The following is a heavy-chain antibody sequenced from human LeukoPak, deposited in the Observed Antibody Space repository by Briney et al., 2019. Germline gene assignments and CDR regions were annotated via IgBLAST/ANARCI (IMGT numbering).Heavy chain of an antibody. Sequence: GESLKISCKGSGYSFTSYWIGWVRQMPGKGLEWMGWISAYNGNTNYAQKLQGRVTMTTDTSTSTAYMELRSLRSDDTAVYYCARGGMSGHHPVDYWGQGTLVTVSS. CDR1: GYSFTSYW. J-gene: IGHJ4*02. CDR2: ISAYNGNT. V-gene: IGHV1-18*04. CDR3: ARGGMSGHHPVDY. D-gene: IGHD3-3*01.